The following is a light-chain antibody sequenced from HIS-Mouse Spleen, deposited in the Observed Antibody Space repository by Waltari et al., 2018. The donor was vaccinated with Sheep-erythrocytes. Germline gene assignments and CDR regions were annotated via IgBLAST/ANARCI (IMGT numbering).Light chain of an antibody. J-gene: IGLJ1*01. Sequence: QSALTQPRSVSGSPGQSVTISCTGTSSDVGGYNYVPWYQQHPGKAPKLMIYAFSKRPSGVPDRFSGSKAGNTASLTISGLQAGDEADYYCCSYAGSYNHVFATGTKVTVL. CDR1: SSDVGGYNY. V-gene: IGLV2-11*01. CDR2: AFS. CDR3: CSYAGSYNHV.